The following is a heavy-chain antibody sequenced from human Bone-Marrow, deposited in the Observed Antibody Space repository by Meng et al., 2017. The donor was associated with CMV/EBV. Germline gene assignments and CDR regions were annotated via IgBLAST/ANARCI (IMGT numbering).Heavy chain of an antibody. CDR1: GGTFSSYT. Sequence: SVKVFCKAAGGTFSSYTISWVRQAPGQGLEWMGRIIPILGIANYAQKFQGRVTITADKSTSTAHLELSSLRSEDTAVYYCARVRGGYSGYNLWFDPWGQGTLVTVSS. D-gene: IGHD5-12*01. CDR3: ARVRGGYSGYNLWFDP. V-gene: IGHV1-69*02. J-gene: IGHJ5*02. CDR2: IIPILGIA.